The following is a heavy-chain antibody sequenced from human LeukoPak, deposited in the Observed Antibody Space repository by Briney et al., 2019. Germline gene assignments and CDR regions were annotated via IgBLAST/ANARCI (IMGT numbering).Heavy chain of an antibody. CDR2: INTNTGNP. J-gene: IGHJ1*01. D-gene: IGHD4-17*01. CDR3: ARVYGDYPLVYFQH. V-gene: IGHV7-4-1*02. CDR1: GYTFISYS. Sequence: ASVKVSCKASGYTFISYSMNWVRQAPGQGLEWMGWINTNTGNPTYAQGFTGRFVSSLDTSVSTAYLQISGLKAEDTAVYYCARVYGDYPLVYFQHWGQGTLVTVSS.